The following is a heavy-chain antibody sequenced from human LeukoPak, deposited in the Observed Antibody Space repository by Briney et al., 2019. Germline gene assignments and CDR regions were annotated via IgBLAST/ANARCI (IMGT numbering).Heavy chain of an antibody. J-gene: IGHJ3*02. CDR2: INHSGST. D-gene: IGHD3-10*01. V-gene: IGHV4-34*01. CDR1: GGSFSGYY. Sequence: PSETLSLTCAVYGGSFSGYYWSWIRQPPGKGLEWIGEINHSGSTNYNPSLKSRVTISVDTSKNQFSLKLSSVTAADTAVYYCARRGGRGSILDAFDIWGQGTMVTVSS. CDR3: ARRGGRGSILDAFDI.